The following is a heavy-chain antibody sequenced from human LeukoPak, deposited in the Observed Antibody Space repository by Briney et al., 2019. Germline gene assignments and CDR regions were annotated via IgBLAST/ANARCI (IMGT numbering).Heavy chain of an antibody. V-gene: IGHV3-30*18. CDR2: ISYDGSNK. Sequence: GGSLRLSCAASGFTFSSYGMHWVRQAPGKGLEWVAVISYDGSNKYYADSMKGRFTISRDNSKNTLYLQMNSLRAEDTAVYYCAKQSSGWYSPYWYFDLWGRGTLVTVSS. CDR3: AKQSSGWYSPYWYFDL. D-gene: IGHD6-19*01. CDR1: GFTFSSYG. J-gene: IGHJ2*01.